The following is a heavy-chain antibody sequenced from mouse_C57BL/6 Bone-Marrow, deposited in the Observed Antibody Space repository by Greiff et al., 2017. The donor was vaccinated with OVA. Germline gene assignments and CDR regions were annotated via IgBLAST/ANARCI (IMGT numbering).Heavy chain of an antibody. D-gene: IGHD2-4*01. CDR1: GFSFNTYA. J-gene: IGHJ3*01. V-gene: IGHV10-1*01. CDR3: VRQDYAFAY. CDR2: IRSKSNNYAT. Sequence: EVKLVESGGGLVQPKGSLKLSCAASGFSFNTYAMNWVRQAPGKGLEWVARIRSKSNNYATYYADSVKDRFTISRDDSESMLYLQMNNLKTEDTAMYYCVRQDYAFAYWGQGTLVTVSA.